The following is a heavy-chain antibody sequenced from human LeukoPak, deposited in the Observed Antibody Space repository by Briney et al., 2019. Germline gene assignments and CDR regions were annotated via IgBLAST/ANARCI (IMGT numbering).Heavy chain of an antibody. CDR3: ARIRDGYNDAYDI. CDR1: GYTFTKSY. V-gene: IGHV1-46*01. CDR2: INPGGNNT. D-gene: IGHD5-24*01. J-gene: IGHJ3*02. Sequence: ASVKVSCKASGYTFTKSYIHWVRQAPGQRLEWMGLINPGGNNTNYAQNFQGRVTMTSDTSARTVYMELSSLRSEDTAIYYCARIRDGYNDAYDIWGQGTVVTVPS.